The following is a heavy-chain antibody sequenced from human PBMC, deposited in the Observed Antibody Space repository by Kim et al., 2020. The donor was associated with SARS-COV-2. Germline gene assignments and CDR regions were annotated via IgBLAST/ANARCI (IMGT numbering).Heavy chain of an antibody. J-gene: IGHJ4*02. Sequence: TTYNPPLKSRVTMSVDTSKNQFSLKLSSVTAADTAVYYCARDEGWFSFDYWGQGTLVTVSS. CDR2: T. D-gene: IGHD2-15*01. V-gene: IGHV4-4*07. CDR3: ARDEGWFSFDY.